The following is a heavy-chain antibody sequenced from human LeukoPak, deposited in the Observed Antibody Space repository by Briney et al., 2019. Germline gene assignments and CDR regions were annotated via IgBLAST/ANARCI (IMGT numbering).Heavy chain of an antibody. CDR1: GGSFSGYY. CDR3: ARGRANWDYDFDY. D-gene: IGHD1-7*01. Sequence: SETLSLTCAVYGGSFSGYYWSWIRPPPGKGLEWIGEINHSGSTNYNPSLKSRVTISVDTSKDQFSLSLTSVTAADTGVYYCARGRANWDYDFDYWGQGILVTVSS. J-gene: IGHJ4*02. CDR2: INHSGST. V-gene: IGHV4-34*01.